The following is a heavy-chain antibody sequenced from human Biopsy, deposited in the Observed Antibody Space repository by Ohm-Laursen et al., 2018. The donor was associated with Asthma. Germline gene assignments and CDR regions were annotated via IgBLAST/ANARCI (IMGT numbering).Heavy chain of an antibody. Sequence: SLRLSCAASGFTFGDYWMSWVRQVPGKGLEWVANIKHDGTEKNHVDSLKGRFTISRDNAKNSLYLQMSSLIAEDTAVYYCARTFHFWSPYHAEHYQLWGQGTLVTVPS. CDR2: IKHDGTEK. V-gene: IGHV3-7*01. J-gene: IGHJ1*01. D-gene: IGHD3-3*02. CDR3: ARTFHFWSPYHAEHYQL. CDR1: GFTFGDYW.